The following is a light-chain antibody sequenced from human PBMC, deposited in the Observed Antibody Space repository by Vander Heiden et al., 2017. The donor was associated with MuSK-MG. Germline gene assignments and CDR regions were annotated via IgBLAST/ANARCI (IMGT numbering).Light chain of an antibody. CDR3: LQDNSYPFT. V-gene: IGKV1-6*01. Sequence: AIQMTQSPSSLSASVGDRVTIPCRASQDISSDLGWYQQRPGKAPNLLIYAASSPQNGVPSRFSGSGSGTNFTLTISSLQPEDFATYYCLQDNSYPFTFGPGSKVEIK. J-gene: IGKJ3*01. CDR1: QDISSD. CDR2: AAS.